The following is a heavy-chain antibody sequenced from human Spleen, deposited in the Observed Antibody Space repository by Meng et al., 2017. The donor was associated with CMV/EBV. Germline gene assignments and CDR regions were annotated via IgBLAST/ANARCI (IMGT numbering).Heavy chain of an antibody. Sequence: QVQLVESGGGLVKPGGSLRLSCAASGVTFSDYYMSWIRQAPGKGLEWVSYISSSSSYTNYADSVKGRFTISRDNAKNSLYLQMNSLRAEDTAVYYCARDYCSGGSCWFDPWGQGTLVTVSS. CDR2: ISSSSSYT. D-gene: IGHD2-15*01. V-gene: IGHV3-11*05. CDR3: ARDYCSGGSCWFDP. J-gene: IGHJ5*02. CDR1: GVTFSDYY.